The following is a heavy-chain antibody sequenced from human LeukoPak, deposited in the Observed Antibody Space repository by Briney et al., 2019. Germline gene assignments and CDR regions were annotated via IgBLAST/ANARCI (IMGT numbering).Heavy chain of an antibody. CDR3: AKYIRDSGTYHFDS. V-gene: IGHV4-59*01. D-gene: IGHD2-2*01. Sequence: PSETLSPICTVSGGSISSYYWSWIRQPPGKQLEWIGYVYYSGNTNYNPSFKSRVTISVDTSKNRFSLNLDSVTAADTAVYYCAKYIRDSGTYHFDSWGQGTLVTVSS. CDR1: GGSISSYY. CDR2: VYYSGNT. J-gene: IGHJ4*02.